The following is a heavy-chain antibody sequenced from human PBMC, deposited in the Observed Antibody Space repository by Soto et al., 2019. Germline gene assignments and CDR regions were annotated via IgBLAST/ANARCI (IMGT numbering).Heavy chain of an antibody. V-gene: IGHV1-46*01. CDR3: ARNLASADV. CDR1: GYTFTSFY. CDR2: INPTGGST. Sequence: QVQLVQSGAEVKEPGASVKVSCKASGYTFTSFYIHWVRQAPGQVLEWMAIINPTGGSTNYAQRFRGRVTLTMDTSTSTVYMELSGLRSEDTAVYYCARNLASADVWGQGTLVTVSS. D-gene: IGHD6-13*01. J-gene: IGHJ4*02.